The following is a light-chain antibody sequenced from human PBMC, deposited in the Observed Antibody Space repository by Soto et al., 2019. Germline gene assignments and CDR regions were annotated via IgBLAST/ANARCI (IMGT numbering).Light chain of an antibody. CDR3: QQRSNWPPWT. V-gene: IGKV4-1*01. Sequence: DIVMTQSPDSLAVSLGERATINCKSSQSVLSSSNNKNYLTWYQQKLGQPPRLLIYWASTRESGVPDRFSGSGSGTDFTLTISSLEPEDFAVYYCQQRSNWPPWTFGQGTKVEIK. CDR2: WAS. CDR1: QSVLSSSNNKNY. J-gene: IGKJ1*01.